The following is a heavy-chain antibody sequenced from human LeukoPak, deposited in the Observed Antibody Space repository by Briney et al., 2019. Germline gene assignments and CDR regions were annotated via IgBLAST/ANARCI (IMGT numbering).Heavy chain of an antibody. J-gene: IGHJ4*02. V-gene: IGHV4-59*01. Sequence: SETLSLTCNVSGGSIRGYYWSWIRQPPGKGLEWIGYIYSSGSTNYNPSLKSRVTMSVDTSESRFSLKLSSVTAADTAVYYCARGGHDYGDYYYDYWGQGTLVTVSS. CDR2: IYSSGST. CDR3: ARGGHDYGDYYYDY. CDR1: GGSIRGYY. D-gene: IGHD4-17*01.